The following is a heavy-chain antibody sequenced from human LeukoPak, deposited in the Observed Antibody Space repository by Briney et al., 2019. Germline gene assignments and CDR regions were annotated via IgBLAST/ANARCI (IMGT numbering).Heavy chain of an antibody. D-gene: IGHD3-10*01. CDR1: GGSISSGDYY. Sequence: PSETLSLTCTVSGGSISSGDYYWSWIRQPPGKGLEWIGYIYYSGSTYYNPSLKSRVTISVDTSKNQFSLKLSSVTAADTAVYYCARVGGWFGELLGWGQGTLVTVPS. CDR2: IYYSGST. V-gene: IGHV4-30-4*01. CDR3: ARVGGWFGELLG. J-gene: IGHJ4*02.